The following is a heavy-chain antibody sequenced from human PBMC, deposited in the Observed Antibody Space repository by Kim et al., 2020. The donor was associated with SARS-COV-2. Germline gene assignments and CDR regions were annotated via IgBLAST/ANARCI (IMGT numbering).Heavy chain of an antibody. J-gene: IGHJ6*02. CDR3: ARDRYDILTGLGDHYYYGMDV. Sequence: GGSLRLSCAASGFTFSSYSMNWVRQAPGKGLEWVSSISSSSSYIYYADSVKGRFTISRDNAKNSLYLQMNSLRAEDTAVYYCARDRYDILTGLGDHYYYGMDVWRQGTTVTVSS. CDR2: ISSSSSYI. D-gene: IGHD3-9*01. CDR1: GFTFSSYS. V-gene: IGHV3-21*01.